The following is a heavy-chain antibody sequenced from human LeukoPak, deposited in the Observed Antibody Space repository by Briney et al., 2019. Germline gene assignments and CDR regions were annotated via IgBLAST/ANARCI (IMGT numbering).Heavy chain of an antibody. CDR1: GYTFTGYY. Sequence: ASVKVSCKASGYTFTGYYMHWVRQAPGQGLEWMGWINPNSGGTNYAQKFQGWVTRTRDTSISTAYMELSRLRSDDTAVYYCARSMVRGVVPYYGMDVWGKGTTVTVSS. V-gene: IGHV1-2*04. D-gene: IGHD3-10*01. J-gene: IGHJ6*04. CDR3: ARSMVRGVVPYYGMDV. CDR2: INPNSGGT.